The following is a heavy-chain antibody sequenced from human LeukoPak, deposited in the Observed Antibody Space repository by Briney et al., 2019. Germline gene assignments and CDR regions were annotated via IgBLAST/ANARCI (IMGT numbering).Heavy chain of an antibody. J-gene: IGHJ3*02. D-gene: IGHD1-14*01. CDR2: MNPNSGNT. Sequence: ASVKVSCKASGYTFTSYDINWVRQATGQGLEWMGWMNPNSGNTGYAQKFQGRVTMTRNTSISTAYMELSSLRSEDTAVYYRARAGRKRDDAFDIWGQGTMVTVSS. V-gene: IGHV1-8*01. CDR3: ARAGRKRDDAFDI. CDR1: GYTFTSYD.